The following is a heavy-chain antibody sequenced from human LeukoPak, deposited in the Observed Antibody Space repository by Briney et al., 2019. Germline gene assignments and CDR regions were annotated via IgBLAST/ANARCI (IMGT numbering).Heavy chain of an antibody. CDR3: AKGVYSGSYYHAFDI. D-gene: IGHD1-26*01. CDR2: ISGSGGGT. J-gene: IGHJ3*02. CDR1: GFIFSNYG. V-gene: IGHV3-23*01. Sequence: GGSLRLSCAASGFIFSNYGMSWVRQAPGKGLEWVSAISGSGGGTYYADSVKGRFTISRDNSKNTLYLQMNSLRAEDTAVYYCAKGVYSGSYYHAFDIWGQGTMVTVSS.